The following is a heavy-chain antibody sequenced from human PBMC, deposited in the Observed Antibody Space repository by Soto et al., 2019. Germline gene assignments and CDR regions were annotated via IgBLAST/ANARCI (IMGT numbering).Heavy chain of an antibody. CDR2: FYGGGST. Sequence: GGSLRLSCAASGFNVTTNYIIWVRQAPGKGLEWVSVFYGGGSTYYAYSVEGRFTLSRDPSKNIIYLQMNSLRVEDTAVYYCASPGPSVAGSVYWGQGTLVTVSS. J-gene: IGHJ4*02. D-gene: IGHD6-19*01. CDR3: ASPGPSVAGSVY. CDR1: GFNVTTNY. V-gene: IGHV3-53*01.